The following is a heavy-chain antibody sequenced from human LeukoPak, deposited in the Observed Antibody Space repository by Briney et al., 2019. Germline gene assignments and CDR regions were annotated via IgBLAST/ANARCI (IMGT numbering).Heavy chain of an antibody. D-gene: IGHD3-22*01. CDR1: GFIFSNAW. Sequence: GGSLRLSCEASGFIFSNAWMSWVRQAPGKGLEWVSYISSSSSTIYYADSVKGRFTISRDNAKNSLYLQMNSLRDEDTAVYYCARGDSSGYGPDHWGQGTLVTVSS. J-gene: IGHJ5*02. CDR3: ARGDSSGYGPDH. V-gene: IGHV3-48*02. CDR2: ISSSSSTI.